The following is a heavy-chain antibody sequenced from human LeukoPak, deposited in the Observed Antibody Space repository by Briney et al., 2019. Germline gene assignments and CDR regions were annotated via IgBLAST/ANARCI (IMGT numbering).Heavy chain of an antibody. D-gene: IGHD6-13*01. Sequence: GGSLRLSCAASGFTFSSYAMSWVRQAPGKGLEWVSAISGSGGSTYYADSVKGRFTISRDNSKNSLYLQMNSLRDEDTALYYCARGRAAAGPLHYFDSWGQGTLVTVSS. CDR3: ARGRAAAGPLHYFDS. CDR1: GFTFSSYA. V-gene: IGHV3-23*01. CDR2: ISGSGGST. J-gene: IGHJ4*02.